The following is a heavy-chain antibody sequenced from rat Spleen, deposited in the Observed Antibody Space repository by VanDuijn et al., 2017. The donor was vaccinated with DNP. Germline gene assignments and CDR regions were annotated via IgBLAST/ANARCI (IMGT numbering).Heavy chain of an antibody. CDR1: GFTFSDCN. J-gene: IGHJ4*01. Sequence: EVQLVESGGGLVRPGRSLKLSCATSGFTFSDCNMAWVRQAPKKGLEWVATIIYAGSRTYYRNSVKGRFTISRDNAKSTLYLQMDSLRSEDTATYYCTTFEGRDAWGQGTSVTVSS. CDR2: IIYAGSRT. V-gene: IGHV5S10*01. D-gene: IGHD1-11*01. CDR3: TTFEGRDA.